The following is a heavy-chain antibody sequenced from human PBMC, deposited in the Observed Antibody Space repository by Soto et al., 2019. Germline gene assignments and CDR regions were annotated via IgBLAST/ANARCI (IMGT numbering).Heavy chain of an antibody. J-gene: IGHJ5*01. V-gene: IGHV4-30-2*01. CDR2: IYNSGST. D-gene: IGHD1-1*01. CDR3: ARVRQGCSANNCYFDP. CDR1: GGYISGGYYS. Sequence: SETLSLTCAVSGGYISGGYYSWSWIRQPPGKGLEWIGFIYNSGSTYYNPSLRSRVSVSIDSSKNQFYLNLNSVTAADTAIYYCARVRQGCSANNCYFDPWGQGTQVTVSS.